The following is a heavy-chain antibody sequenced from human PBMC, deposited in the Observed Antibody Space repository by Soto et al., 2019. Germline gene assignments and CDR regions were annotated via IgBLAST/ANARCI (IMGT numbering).Heavy chain of an antibody. J-gene: IGHJ4*02. V-gene: IGHV1-18*01. CDR1: GYTFTRFG. CDR3: VRLYSSGWPRRSSDY. CDR2: ISAFNGAT. Sequence: ASVKVSCKASGYTFTRFGISWVRQAPGQGLERMGWISAFNGATNYAQKFQDRITMTTDTPTSTAYMELRSLRSDDTAVYYCVRLYSSGWPRRSSDYWGQGTLVTVSS. D-gene: IGHD6-19*01.